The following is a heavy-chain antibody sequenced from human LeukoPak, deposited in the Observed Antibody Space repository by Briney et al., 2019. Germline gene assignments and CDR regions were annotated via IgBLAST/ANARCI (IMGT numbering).Heavy chain of an antibody. V-gene: IGHV3-21*01. Sequence: GGSLRLSCAASRFTFSRYSMNWVRQAPGKGLEWVSSISGSSSYIFYADSVKGRFTISRDNAKNSLYLQMNSLRAEDTAVYYCARGRELENWGQGTLVTVSS. D-gene: IGHD3-3*02. J-gene: IGHJ4*02. CDR1: RFTFSRYS. CDR3: ARGRELEN. CDR2: ISGSSSYI.